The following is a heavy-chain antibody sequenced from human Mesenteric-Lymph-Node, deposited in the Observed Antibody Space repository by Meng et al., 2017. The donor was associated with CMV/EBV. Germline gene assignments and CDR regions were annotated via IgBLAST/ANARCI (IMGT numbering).Heavy chain of an antibody. D-gene: IGHD1-14*01. Sequence: GESLKISCAASGFIFNNHGFHWVRQAPGKGLEWVAGISYDGNNKYYTDSVKGRFTVSRDNSKSILNLQMSSLRPEDTALYYCARDFRTPAYYYYGMDVWGQGTTVTVSS. CDR1: GFIFNNHG. CDR2: ISYDGNNK. CDR3: ARDFRTPAYYYYGMDV. V-gene: IGHV3-30*03. J-gene: IGHJ6*02.